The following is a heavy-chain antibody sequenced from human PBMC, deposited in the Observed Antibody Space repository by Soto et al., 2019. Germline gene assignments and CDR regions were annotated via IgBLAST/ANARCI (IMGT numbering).Heavy chain of an antibody. CDR3: ARVGPAHYYDSSGYYSPLDY. Sequence: QVPLVQSGAEVKKPGSSVKVSCKASGDTFSSYAINWVRQAPGQGLEWMGGIIPMFGTANYAQKFKGRVTITAGESTSTVYLERSSLRAEDTAVYYCARVGPAHYYDSSGYYSPLDYWGQGTLVTVSS. CDR2: IIPMFGTA. J-gene: IGHJ4*02. D-gene: IGHD3-22*01. V-gene: IGHV1-69*01. CDR1: GDTFSSYA.